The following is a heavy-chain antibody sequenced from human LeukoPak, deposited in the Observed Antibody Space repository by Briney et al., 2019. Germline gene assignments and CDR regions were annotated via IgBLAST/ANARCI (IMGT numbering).Heavy chain of an antibody. CDR3: ARVTAGTTVDY. CDR2: IYYSGRT. D-gene: IGHD1-7*01. Sequence: SETLSLTCAVYGGSFSGYYWSWIRQHPGKGLEWIGYIYYSGRTYYNPSLKSRVTISVDTSKNQFSLNLSSVTAADTAVYYCARVTAGTTVDYWGQGTLVTVSS. V-gene: IGHV4-31*11. CDR1: GGSFSGYY. J-gene: IGHJ4*02.